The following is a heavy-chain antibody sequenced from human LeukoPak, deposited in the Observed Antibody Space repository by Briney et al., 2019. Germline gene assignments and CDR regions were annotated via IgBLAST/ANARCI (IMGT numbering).Heavy chain of an antibody. CDR1: GGSLINYY. CDR3: AMVLGQSGRPGP. CDR2: IDHSGGT. D-gene: IGHD4/OR15-4a*01. Sequence: PSETLSLTCAVYGGSLINYYWSWIRQSPGEGLEWIGDIDHSGGTNYHPALRSRVTMSIDPRSKQFYLKINSVTDSDTGVYYCAMVLGQSGRPGPWDQGSLVTVSS. J-gene: IGHJ5*02. V-gene: IGHV4-34*01.